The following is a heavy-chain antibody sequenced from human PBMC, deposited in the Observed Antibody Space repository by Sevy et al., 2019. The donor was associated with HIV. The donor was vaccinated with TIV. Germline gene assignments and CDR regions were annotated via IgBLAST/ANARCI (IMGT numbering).Heavy chain of an antibody. CDR2: IWYDGSIK. D-gene: IGHD3-22*01. Sequence: GGSLRLSCAASGFTFSSFGMHWVRQAPGKGLEWVAVIWYDGSIKYYADSVRGRFTISRDNSKNTLYVQMNSLRAEDTALYYCARGAYYYDSRGPDFFDSWGQGTLVTVSS. J-gene: IGHJ4*02. CDR1: GFTFSSFG. CDR3: ARGAYYYDSRGPDFFDS. V-gene: IGHV3-33*01.